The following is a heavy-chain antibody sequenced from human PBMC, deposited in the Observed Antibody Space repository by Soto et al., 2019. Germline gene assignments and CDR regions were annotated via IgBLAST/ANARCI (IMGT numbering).Heavy chain of an antibody. V-gene: IGHV3-43*01. Sequence: PWGSKRLPCAASGFTFDDFSRHWVRQAPGKGLEWVSLIGRDGIYTYYADSVKGRFTISRDNSKNSLYLQMNSLRTEDTAFYFCAKEKHDASWTAFDYWGKGTLVTVSX. CDR3: AKEKHDASWTAFDY. CDR1: GFTFDDFS. J-gene: IGHJ4*02. D-gene: IGHD2-2*01. CDR2: IGRDGIYT.